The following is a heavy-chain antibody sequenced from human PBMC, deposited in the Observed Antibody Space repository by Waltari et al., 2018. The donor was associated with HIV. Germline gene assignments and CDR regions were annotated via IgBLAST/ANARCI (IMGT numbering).Heavy chain of an antibody. Sequence: QVQLVQPGAGVRKPGSAVQVSSRASGADFNNYVIAVVSQAPGQGREWMGRIIPILNVPNYARKFQGRLTISADKSTNTAYMELSGLRSDDTAVYFCARALTAIIRGVMYYQPMDVWGLGTTVIVSS. V-gene: IGHV1-69*04. CDR3: ARALTAIIRGVMYYQPMDV. CDR1: GADFNNYV. D-gene: IGHD3-10*01. CDR2: IIPILNVP. J-gene: IGHJ6*02.